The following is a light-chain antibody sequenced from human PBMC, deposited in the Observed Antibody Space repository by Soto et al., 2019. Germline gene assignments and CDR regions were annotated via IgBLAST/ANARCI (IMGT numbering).Light chain of an antibody. J-gene: IGKJ5*01. CDR3: QQYKNWPL. Sequence: EILMTQYPATLSVSPGERATLSCGASQSVSSNLAWYQQKPGQAPRLLIYGASTRATGIPVSLSGSAFGTDFTLTISRMPSEDSAVYYCQQYKNWPLFGHGTRLEIK. V-gene: IGKV3-15*01. CDR2: GAS. CDR1: QSVSSN.